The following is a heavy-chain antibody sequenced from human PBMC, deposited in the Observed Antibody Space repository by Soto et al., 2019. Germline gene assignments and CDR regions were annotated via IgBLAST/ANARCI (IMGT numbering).Heavy chain of an antibody. Sequence: EVQLVQSGAEVKKPGESLKISCKGSGYSFTSYWIGWVRQMPGKGLEWMGIIYPGDSDTRYSPSFQGQVTISADKSISTAYLQWSSLKASDTAMYHCARHPALDYSTPKFDYWGQGTLVTVSS. CDR1: GYSFTSYW. J-gene: IGHJ4*02. CDR3: ARHPALDYSTPKFDY. D-gene: IGHD4-4*01. CDR2: IYPGDSDT. V-gene: IGHV5-51*01.